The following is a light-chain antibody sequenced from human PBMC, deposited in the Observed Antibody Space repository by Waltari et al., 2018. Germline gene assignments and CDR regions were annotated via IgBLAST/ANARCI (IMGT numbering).Light chain of an antibody. Sequence: NFMLTQPHSVSESPGKTVTISCSRSNGSIASDFVQWYQQRPGSAPTLLIYEDDHRPSGVPGRCSGSVDLSSNSASLSISGLKTEDEADYHCQSHDGGNLKVFGGGTKLIVL. CDR2: EDD. CDR3: QSHDGGNLKV. V-gene: IGLV6-57*03. J-gene: IGLJ3*02. CDR1: NGSIASDF.